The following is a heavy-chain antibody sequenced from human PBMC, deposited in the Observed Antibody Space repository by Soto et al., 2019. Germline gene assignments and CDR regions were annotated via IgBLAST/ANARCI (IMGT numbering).Heavy chain of an antibody. Sequence: QVQLVESGGDLVKPGGSLRLSCAASGFTFSDYYMSWIRQTPGKGLEWVSYLTQSGHATVYADSVRGRFTISRDNNKNSLYLQMNSLRVEDTGVYYCARAIRGYGSYGGYLGQGTLVTVSS. V-gene: IGHV3-11*04. CDR3: ARAIRGYGSYGGY. J-gene: IGHJ4*02. D-gene: IGHD5-12*01. CDR1: GFTFSDYY. CDR2: LTQSGHAT.